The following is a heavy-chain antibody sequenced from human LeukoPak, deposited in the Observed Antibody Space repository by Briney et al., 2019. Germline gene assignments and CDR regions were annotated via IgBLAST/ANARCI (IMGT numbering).Heavy chain of an antibody. CDR1: GFTFSSYS. V-gene: IGHV3-21*01. J-gene: IGHJ3*02. D-gene: IGHD4-17*01. CDR2: ISSSSSYI. CDR3: ARDDDYGDYDAFDI. Sequence: GGSLRLSCAASGFTFSSYSMNWVRQAPGQGLEWVSSISSSSSYIYYADSVKGRFTISRDNAKNSLYLQMNSLRAEDTAVYYCARDDDYGDYDAFDIWGQGTMVTVSS.